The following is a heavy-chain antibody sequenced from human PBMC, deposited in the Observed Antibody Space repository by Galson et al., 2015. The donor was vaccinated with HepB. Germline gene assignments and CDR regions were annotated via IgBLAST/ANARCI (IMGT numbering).Heavy chain of an antibody. CDR1: GISLIEHT. V-gene: IGHV3-33*05. CDR2: ISYDESNK. J-gene: IGHJ6*02. CDR3: ARGGGLLTGYRGMDV. Sequence: SLRLSCAASGISLIEHTFYWVRQAPGKGLEWVAVISYDESNKLYADSVKGRSTISRDISKNTLYLQMNSLRVEDTALYFCARGGGLLTGYRGMDVWGQGTIVTVSS. D-gene: IGHD3-9*01.